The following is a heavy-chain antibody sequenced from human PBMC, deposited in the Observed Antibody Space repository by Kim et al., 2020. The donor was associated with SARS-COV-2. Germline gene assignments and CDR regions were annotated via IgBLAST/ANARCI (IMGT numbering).Heavy chain of an antibody. J-gene: IGHJ3*02. CDR2: INHSGST. CDR1: GGSFSGYY. Sequence: SETLSLTCAAYGGSFSGYYWSWIRQPPGKGLEWIGEINHSGSTNYNPSLKSRVTITVDTSKNQFSLKLSSVTAADTAVYYCARGRAAARLLNAFDIWGQGTMVTVSS. V-gene: IGHV4-34*01. CDR3: ARGRAAARLLNAFDI. D-gene: IGHD6-6*01.